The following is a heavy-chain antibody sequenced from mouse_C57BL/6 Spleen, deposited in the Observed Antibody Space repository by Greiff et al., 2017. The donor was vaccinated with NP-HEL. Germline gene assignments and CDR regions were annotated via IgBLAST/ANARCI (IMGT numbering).Heavy chain of an antibody. Sequence: EVQLQQSVAELVRPGASVKLSCTASGFNIKNTYMHWVKQRPEQGLEWIGRIDPANGNTKYAPKFQGKATITADTSSNTAYLQLSSLTSEDTAIYYCARSNYGSSYDWYFDVWGTGTTVTVSS. CDR2: IDPANGNT. CDR1: GFNIKNTY. J-gene: IGHJ1*03. D-gene: IGHD1-1*01. CDR3: ARSNYGSSYDWYFDV. V-gene: IGHV14-3*01.